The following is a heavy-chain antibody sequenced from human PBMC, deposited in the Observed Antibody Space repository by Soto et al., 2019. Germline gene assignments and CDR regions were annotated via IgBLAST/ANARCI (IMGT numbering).Heavy chain of an antibody. J-gene: IGHJ6*02. D-gene: IGHD6-6*01. Sequence: EVLLVESGGGLVQPGGSLRLSCAASAFTFSAHNMVWVRQAPGKGLEWVGRSRNKANNYATEYAASVKGRFTISRDDSKKSLYLQMNSLKTEDTAVYYCARDGGIAARHYYGMDVWGQGTTVTVSS. V-gene: IGHV3-72*01. CDR1: AFTFSAHN. CDR3: ARDGGIAARHYYGMDV. CDR2: SRNKANNYAT.